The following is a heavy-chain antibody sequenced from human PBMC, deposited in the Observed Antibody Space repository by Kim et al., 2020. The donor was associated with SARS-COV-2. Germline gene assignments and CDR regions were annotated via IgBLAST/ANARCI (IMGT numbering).Heavy chain of an antibody. CDR2: INPNSGGT. D-gene: IGHD1-1*01. CDR1: GYTFTGYY. J-gene: IGHJ6*02. CDR3: ARGPVRPPGRGMDV. V-gene: IGHV1-2*04. Sequence: ASVKVSCKASGYTFTGYYMHWVRQAPGQGLEWMGWINPNSGGTNYAQKFQGWVTMTRDTSISTAYMELSRLRSDDTAVYYCARGPVRPPGRGMDVWGQGTTVTVSS.